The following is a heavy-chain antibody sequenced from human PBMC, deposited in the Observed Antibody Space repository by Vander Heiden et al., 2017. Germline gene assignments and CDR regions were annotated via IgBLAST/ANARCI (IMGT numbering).Heavy chain of an antibody. V-gene: IGHV4-31*03. CDR3: ARVPAFGLTSTIFGVVLNSGDAFDI. J-gene: IGHJ3*02. D-gene: IGHD3-3*01. CDR2: IYYSGST. CDR1: GGSISSGGYY. Sequence: QVQLQESGPGLVKPSQTLSLTCTVSGGSISSGGYYWSWIRQHPGKGLEWIGYIYYSGSTYYNPSLKSRVTISVDTSKNQFSLKLSSVTAADTAVYYCARVPAFGLTSTIFGVVLNSGDAFDIWGQGTMVTVSS.